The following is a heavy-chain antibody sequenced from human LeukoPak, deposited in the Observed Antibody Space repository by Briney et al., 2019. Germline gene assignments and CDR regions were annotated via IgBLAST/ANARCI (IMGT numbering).Heavy chain of an antibody. V-gene: IGHV4-34*01. CDR2: INHSGST. Sequence: SETLSLTCPVNGGSSGGNTWSWFRQPQGKGRDWIGEINHSGSTNYNPSLKSRVTISVDTSKNQFSLKLSSVTAADTAVYYCARWSRGYSYGYGYWGQGTLVTVSS. CDR1: GGSSGGNT. D-gene: IGHD5-18*01. J-gene: IGHJ4*02. CDR3: ARWSRGYSYGYGY.